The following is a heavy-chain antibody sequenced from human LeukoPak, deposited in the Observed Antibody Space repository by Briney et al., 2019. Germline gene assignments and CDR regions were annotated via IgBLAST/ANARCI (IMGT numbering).Heavy chain of an antibody. V-gene: IGHV4-59*02. J-gene: IGHJ5*02. CDR3: ARRFYQPFNP. Sequence: PSETLSLSCTVSGASVSSSNWHWIRQSPGKGLEWIAHVDYNGSTTYNPSLRGRGTMSLRTSTNQSYLKLETVTAADTTRDYCARRFYQPFNPCGQGTLVTVSS. CDR1: GASVSSSN. CDR2: VDYNGST. D-gene: IGHD3-3*01.